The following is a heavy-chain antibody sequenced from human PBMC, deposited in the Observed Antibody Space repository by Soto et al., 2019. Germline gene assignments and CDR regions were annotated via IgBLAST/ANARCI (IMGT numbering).Heavy chain of an antibody. V-gene: IGHV3-23*01. CDR3: AKEEGGYYFDY. Sequence: EVHLLESGGGLVQPGGSLRLSCVASGFNFDVYAMSWVRQAPGKGLEWVSSFSSTGGSTYYAASVKGRFTISRDNSRKTLYLEMSSLRAEDTALYFCAKEEGGYYFDYWGRGTLVSVSS. CDR2: FSSTGGST. CDR1: GFNFDVYA. J-gene: IGHJ4*02.